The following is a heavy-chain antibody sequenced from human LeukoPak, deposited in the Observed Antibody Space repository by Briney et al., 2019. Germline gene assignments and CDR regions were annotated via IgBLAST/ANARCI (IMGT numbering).Heavy chain of an antibody. Sequence: VASVKVSCKASGYTFTGYYMHWVRQAPGQGLEWMGWIIPNSGGTNYAQKFQGRVTMTRDTSISTAYMELSRLRSDDTAVYYCARARWLRELDYWGQGTLVTVSS. V-gene: IGHV1-2*02. D-gene: IGHD5-24*01. CDR2: IIPNSGGT. CDR3: ARARWLRELDY. CDR1: GYTFTGYY. J-gene: IGHJ4*02.